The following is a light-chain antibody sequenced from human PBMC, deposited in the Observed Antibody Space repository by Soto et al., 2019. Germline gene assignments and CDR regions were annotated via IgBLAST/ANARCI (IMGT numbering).Light chain of an antibody. CDR3: QHYDTWPPT. CDR1: QTVSNN. J-gene: IGKJ1*01. CDR2: NAS. Sequence: DIVMTQSPATLSVSPGDRVTLSCRGSQTVSNNLAWYQQKPGQAPRLLISNASTRATGVPGRFSGSGSGTDFTLTISRLQSEDVAVYYCQHYDTWPPTFGQGTKVEI. V-gene: IGKV3-15*01.